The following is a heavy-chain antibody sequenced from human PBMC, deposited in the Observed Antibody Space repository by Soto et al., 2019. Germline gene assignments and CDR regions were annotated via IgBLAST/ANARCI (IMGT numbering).Heavy chain of an antibody. J-gene: IGHJ5*02. CDR1: GGTFSSYA. CDR3: ASGTDYYDSSGYYKGQWFDP. CDR2: IIPIFGTA. Sequence: GASGKVSCKASGGTFSSYAISWVRQAPGQGLEWMGGIIPIFGTANYAQKFQGRVTITADESTSTAYMELSSLRSEDTAVYYCASGTDYYDSSGYYKGQWFDPWGQGTLVTVSS. D-gene: IGHD3-22*01. V-gene: IGHV1-69*13.